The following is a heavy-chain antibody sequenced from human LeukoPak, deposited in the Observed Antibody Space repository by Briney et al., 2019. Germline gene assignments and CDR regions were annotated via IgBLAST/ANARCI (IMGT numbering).Heavy chain of an antibody. Sequence: PSETLSLTCAVYGGSFSGYYWSWIRQPPGKGLEWIGEINHSGSTNYNPSLESRVTISVDTSKNQFSLKLSSVTAADTAVYYCARVNTMIVVDYWGQETLVTVSS. CDR2: INHSGST. J-gene: IGHJ4*02. D-gene: IGHD3-22*01. CDR1: GGSFSGYY. V-gene: IGHV4-34*01. CDR3: ARVNTMIVVDY.